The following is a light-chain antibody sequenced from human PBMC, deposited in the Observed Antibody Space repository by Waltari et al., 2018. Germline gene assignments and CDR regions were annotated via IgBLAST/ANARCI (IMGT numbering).Light chain of an antibody. J-gene: IGKJ5*01. CDR3: QQYNRWPPIT. V-gene: IGKV3-15*01. Sequence: VVLTQSPATLSVSPGVSAIISCRASQSVSCNLAWYQQKPGQAPRPLIYDASTRASSIPARFRGSGSGTEFTLTINSLQSEDSATYYCQQYNRWPPITFGQGTRLDIK. CDR2: DAS. CDR1: QSVSCN.